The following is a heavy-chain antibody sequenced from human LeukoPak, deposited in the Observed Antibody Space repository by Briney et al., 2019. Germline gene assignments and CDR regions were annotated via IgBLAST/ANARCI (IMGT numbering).Heavy chain of an antibody. Sequence: GGSLRLSCAVSGFTSSNAWMNWVRQAPGQGLEWVANIKQDGSEKAYVDSVTGRFTISTDNAKNSLYLQMNSLRAEDTAVYYCASSYGSALDIWGQGTMVSVSS. J-gene: IGHJ3*02. CDR3: ASSYGSALDI. CDR2: IKQDGSEK. V-gene: IGHV3-7*01. D-gene: IGHD3-16*01. CDR1: GFTSSNAW.